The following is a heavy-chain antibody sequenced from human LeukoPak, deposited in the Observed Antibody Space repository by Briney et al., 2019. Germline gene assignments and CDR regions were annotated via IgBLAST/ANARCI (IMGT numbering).Heavy chain of an antibody. CDR2: ISSSSSYI. J-gene: IGHJ5*02. D-gene: IGHD2-2*01. CDR3: ARGRGYCSSTSCQNWFDP. V-gene: IGHV3-21*01. Sequence: GGSLGLSCAASGFTFSSYSMNWVRQAPGQGLELVSSISSSSSYIYYADSVKGRFTISRGNAKNSLYLQMNSLRAEDTAVYYCARGRGYCSSTSCQNWFDPWGQGTLVTVSS. CDR1: GFTFSSYS.